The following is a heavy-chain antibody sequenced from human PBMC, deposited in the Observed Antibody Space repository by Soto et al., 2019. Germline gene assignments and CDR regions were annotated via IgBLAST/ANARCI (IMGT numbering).Heavy chain of an antibody. Sequence: EVQLVESGGGLVKPVGSLRLSCAASGFTFSSYSMNWVRQAPGKGLEWVSSISSSSSSIYYADSVKGRFTISRDNAKNSLYLQMNSLRAEDTAVYYCARRGRNWNDGYYYYYGMDVWGQGTTVTVSS. D-gene: IGHD1-1*01. CDR1: GFTFSSYS. J-gene: IGHJ6*02. V-gene: IGHV3-21*01. CDR2: ISSSSSSI. CDR3: ARRGRNWNDGYYYYYGMDV.